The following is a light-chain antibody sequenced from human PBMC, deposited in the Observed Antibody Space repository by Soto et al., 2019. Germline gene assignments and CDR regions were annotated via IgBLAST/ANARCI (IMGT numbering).Light chain of an antibody. Sequence: SYELTQPPSVSVAPGQTARITCGGDNIGGYAVHWYQQKPGQAPVLVIYYDKDRPSGIPERFSGSNSGNTATLTISRVEAGDEADYYCQVWDSRSDHPGNVFGTGTKVTVL. J-gene: IGLJ1*01. CDR1: NIGGYA. CDR2: YDK. V-gene: IGLV3-21*04. CDR3: QVWDSRSDHPGNV.